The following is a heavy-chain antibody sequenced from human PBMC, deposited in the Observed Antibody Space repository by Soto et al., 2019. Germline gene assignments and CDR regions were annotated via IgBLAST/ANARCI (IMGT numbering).Heavy chain of an antibody. J-gene: IGHJ5*02. D-gene: IGHD1-1*01. V-gene: IGHV3-33*06. CDR1: GFTFSNYG. CDR3: AKGEPWFDP. CDR2: IWYDGSTK. Sequence: QVQLVESGGGVVQPGRSLRLSCAASGFTFSNYGMHWVRQAPGKGLEWVAVIWYDGSTKYYADSVKGRFTISRDNSKNTLYLQMNGLRGEDTAVYYCAKGEPWFDPWGQGTLVTVSS.